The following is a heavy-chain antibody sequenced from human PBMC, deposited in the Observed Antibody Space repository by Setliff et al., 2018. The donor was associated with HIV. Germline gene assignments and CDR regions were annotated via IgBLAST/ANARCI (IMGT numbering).Heavy chain of an antibody. Sequence: SETLSLTCTVSGGSSSSSSYYWGWIRQPPGKGLEWIGSVYYSGSTYYNPSLKSRVTISVDTSKNQFSLRLSSVTAADTAVYYCAQIPDSYYYYYYMDVWGKGTTVTVS. J-gene: IGHJ6*03. V-gene: IGHV4-39*01. CDR3: AQIPDSYYYYYYMDV. CDR1: GGSSSSSSYY. CDR2: VYYSGST. D-gene: IGHD2-21*02.